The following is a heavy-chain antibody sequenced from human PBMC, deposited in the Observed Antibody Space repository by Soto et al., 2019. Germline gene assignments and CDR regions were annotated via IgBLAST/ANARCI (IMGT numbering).Heavy chain of an antibody. Sequence: QVQLVQSGAEVKKPGASVKVSCKASGYIFTNYAMHWVRQAPGQRPEWMGWINAGNGNTKYSQNFQGRVTITRDTSASTAYMELSSLRSEDTAVYYCARGWGGVAAAGTRLDFWGQGTLVTVSS. V-gene: IGHV1-3*01. CDR3: ARGWGGVAAAGTRLDF. D-gene: IGHD6-13*01. CDR2: INAGNGNT. CDR1: GYIFTNYA. J-gene: IGHJ4*02.